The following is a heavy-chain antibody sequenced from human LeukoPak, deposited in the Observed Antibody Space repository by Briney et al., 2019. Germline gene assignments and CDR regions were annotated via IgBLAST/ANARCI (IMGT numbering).Heavy chain of an antibody. J-gene: IGHJ6*03. V-gene: IGHV4-59*01. CDR3: ARVASGSGGAYYHYYMHV. CDR1: GGSISSYN. D-gene: IGHD3-10*01. CDR2: IYYSGST. Sequence: SETLSLTWTVSGGSISSYNWSWIRQPPGKGLEWIGYIYYSGSTNYNPSLKSRVTISVDTSKNQFSLKLSSVTAADTAVYYCARVASGSGGAYYHYYMHVWGKGTTVTVSS.